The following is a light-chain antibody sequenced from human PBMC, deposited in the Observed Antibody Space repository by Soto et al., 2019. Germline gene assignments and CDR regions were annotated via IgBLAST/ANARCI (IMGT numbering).Light chain of an antibody. CDR3: QQYKRYSLT. CDR2: DGF. V-gene: IGKV1-5*01. J-gene: IGKJ4*01. CDR1: QGINNW. Sequence: DIQMTQSPSTLSASVGDRVTITCRASQGINNWLAWYQQKPGKAPKLLIYDGFSLESGVPLRFSGSGFVTEFTLTISSLQPDDSATYYFQQYKRYSLTFGGGTKVEIK.